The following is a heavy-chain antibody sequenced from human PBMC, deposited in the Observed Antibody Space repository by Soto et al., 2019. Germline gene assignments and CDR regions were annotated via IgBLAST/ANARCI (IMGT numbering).Heavy chain of an antibody. CDR3: ARHWAVSGTACFDY. V-gene: IGHV4-59*08. Sequence: QVQLQESGPGLVKPSETLSLNCTVSGGSITSYYWSWIRQPPGRGLEWIGYIYYSGTTKYNPSFKSRVTMSLDTSRNQVSLTLSSVTAADTAFYYCARHWAVSGTACFDYWGRGTLVTVSS. CDR1: GGSITSYY. D-gene: IGHD6-19*01. J-gene: IGHJ4*02. CDR2: IYYSGTT.